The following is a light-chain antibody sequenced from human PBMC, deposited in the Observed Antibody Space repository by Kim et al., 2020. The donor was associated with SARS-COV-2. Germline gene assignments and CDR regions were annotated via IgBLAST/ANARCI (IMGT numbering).Light chain of an antibody. V-gene: IGKV1-5*03. CDR1: HNIDKW. CDR2: EAS. Sequence: DVQMTQSPSTLSASVGDRFTITCLASHNIDKWLAWYQQKPGKVPKVLIYEASNLQSGVPSRFSGSGFGTEFTLTINNLQPDDFATYYCQQYNANFGLGTKLEI. J-gene: IGKJ2*01. CDR3: QQYNAN.